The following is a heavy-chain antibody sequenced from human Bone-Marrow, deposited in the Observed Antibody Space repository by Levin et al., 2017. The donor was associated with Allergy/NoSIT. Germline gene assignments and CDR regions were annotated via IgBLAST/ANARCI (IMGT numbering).Heavy chain of an antibody. J-gene: IGHJ6*02. V-gene: IGHV3-7*01. Sequence: GESLKISCAASGFTFSSYWMTWVRQAPGKGLEWVANIKQDGSEKYYVDSVKGRFTISRDNAKNSLYLQMNGLRAEDTAVYYCARERGYGMDGWGQGTTVTVSS. CDR3: ARERGYGMDG. CDR1: GFTFSSYW. CDR2: IKQDGSEK.